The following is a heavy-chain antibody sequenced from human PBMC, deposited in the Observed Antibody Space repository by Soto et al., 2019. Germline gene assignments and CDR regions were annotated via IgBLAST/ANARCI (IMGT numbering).Heavy chain of an antibody. CDR2: IIPIFGTA. Sequence: SVKVSCKASGGTFSSYAISWVRQAPGQGLEWMGGIIPIFGTANYAQKFQGRVTITADESTSTAYMELSSLRSEDTAVYYCARAYDRSITIFKGPFDPWGQGTLVTVSS. V-gene: IGHV1-69*13. J-gene: IGHJ5*02. CDR3: ARAYDRSITIFKGPFDP. D-gene: IGHD3-3*01. CDR1: GGTFSSYA.